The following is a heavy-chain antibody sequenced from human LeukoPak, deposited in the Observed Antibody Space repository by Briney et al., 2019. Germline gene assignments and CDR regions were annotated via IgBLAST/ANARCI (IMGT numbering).Heavy chain of an antibody. D-gene: IGHD4-11*01. Sequence: PSETLSLTCTVSGDSISSTTYWWGWLRQSPGKGLEWIGSMSYVGITSYNPSLKSRATISEDTSKNQFSLMLNSVTAADTAVYYCTRLPLDYSLDHWGEGTPVSVSS. CDR3: TRLPLDYSLDH. J-gene: IGHJ4*02. CDR1: GDSISSTTYW. CDR2: MSYVGIT. V-gene: IGHV4-39*01.